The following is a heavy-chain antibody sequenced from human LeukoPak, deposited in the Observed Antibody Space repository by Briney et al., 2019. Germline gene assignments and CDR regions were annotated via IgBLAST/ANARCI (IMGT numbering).Heavy chain of an antibody. CDR1: GSSISSNNYC. Sequence: SETLSLTCTVSGSSISSNNYCWGWIRQPPGKGLEWIGSIYYSGTTYYNPSLKSRVTISVDTSKNQFSLKLSSVTAADTAVFFCARSVYYYYYMDVWAKGPRSPSP. V-gene: IGHV4-39*07. D-gene: IGHD4-17*01. J-gene: IGHJ6*03. CDR3: ARSVYYYYYMDV. CDR2: IYYSGTT.